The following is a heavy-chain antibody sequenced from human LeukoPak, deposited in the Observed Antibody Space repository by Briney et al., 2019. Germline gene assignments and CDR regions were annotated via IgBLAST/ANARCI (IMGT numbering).Heavy chain of an antibody. J-gene: IGHJ4*02. D-gene: IGHD3-10*01. V-gene: IGHV3-53*01. CDR1: GFTVSSNY. CDR2: IYSGGST. Sequence: GSLRLSCAASGFTVSSNYMSWVRQAPGKGLEWVSVIYSGGSTYYADSVKGRFTISGDNSKNTLYLQMNSLRAEDTAVYYCARGSVTYYYGSGSYSVLDYWGQGTLVTVSS. CDR3: ARGSVTYYYGSGSYSVLDY.